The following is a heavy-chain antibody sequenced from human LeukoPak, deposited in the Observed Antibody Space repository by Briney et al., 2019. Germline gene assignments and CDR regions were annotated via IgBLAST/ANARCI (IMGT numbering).Heavy chain of an antibody. CDR3: ASVDGDYIGNYMDV. V-gene: IGHV4-39*07. J-gene: IGHJ6*03. Sequence: SETLSLTCTVSGGSISSSSYYWGWIRQPPGKGLEWIGSSYYSGSTYYNPSLKSRVTISVDTSKNQFSLKLSSVTAADTAVYYCASVDGDYIGNYMDVWGKGTTVTVSS. D-gene: IGHD4-17*01. CDR2: SYYSGST. CDR1: GGSISSSSYY.